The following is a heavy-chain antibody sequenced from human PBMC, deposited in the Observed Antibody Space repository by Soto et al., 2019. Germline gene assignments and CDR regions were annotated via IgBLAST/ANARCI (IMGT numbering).Heavy chain of an antibody. CDR1: GYTFTSYY. CDR2: INPSGGST. Sequence: ASVKVSCKASGYTFTSYYMHWVRQAPGQGLEWMGIINPSGGSTSYAQKFQGRVTMTRDTSTSTVYMELSSLRSEDTAVYYCARDPGRNGSGLSWAAFDIWGQGTMVTVSS. V-gene: IGHV1-46*01. CDR3: ARDPGRNGSGLSWAAFDI. D-gene: IGHD3-10*01. J-gene: IGHJ3*02.